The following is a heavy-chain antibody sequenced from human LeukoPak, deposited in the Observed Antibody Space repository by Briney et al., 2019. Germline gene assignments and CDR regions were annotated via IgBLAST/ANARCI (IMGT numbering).Heavy chain of an antibody. D-gene: IGHD4-17*01. CDR3: ATEIVGYGDVHYFDS. CDR1: GYTLTEIS. V-gene: IGHV1-24*01. Sequence: GAPVKVSCKVSGYTLTEISMHWVRQAPGQGLEWMGGFNPEDVETIYARSFQGRLTVTEDTSTDTAYMELSSLRAEDTAMYYCATEIVGYGDVHYFDSWGQGTLVTVSS. CDR2: FNPEDVET. J-gene: IGHJ4*02.